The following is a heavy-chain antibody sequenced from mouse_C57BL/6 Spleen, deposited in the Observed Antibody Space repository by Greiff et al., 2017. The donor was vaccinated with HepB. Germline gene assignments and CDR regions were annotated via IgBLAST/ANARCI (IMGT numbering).Heavy chain of an antibody. CDR2: IDPETGGT. D-gene: IGHD1-1*01. CDR3: HYYGSSSFAY. Sequence: VKLQQSGAELVRPGASVTLSCKASGYTFTDYEMHWVKQTPVHGLEWIGAIDPETGGTAYNQKFKGKAILTADKSSSTAYMELRSLTSEDSAVYYCHYYGSSSFAYWGQGTLVTVSA. J-gene: IGHJ3*01. V-gene: IGHV1-15*01. CDR1: GYTFTDYE.